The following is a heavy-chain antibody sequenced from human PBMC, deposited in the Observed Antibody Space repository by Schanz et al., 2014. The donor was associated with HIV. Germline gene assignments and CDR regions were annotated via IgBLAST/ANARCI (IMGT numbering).Heavy chain of an antibody. Sequence: QVQLVESGGGVVQPGRSLRLSCAASGFTFSNYGMHWVRQAPGKGLEWVAVISYDGVNKHFADSVKGRFTISRDNSKNTLYLQVKRLRTEDTAVYYCARGQPLVQRWFDPWGQGTLVTVSS. CDR2: ISYDGVNK. D-gene: IGHD6-13*01. J-gene: IGHJ5*02. CDR1: GFTFSNYG. CDR3: ARGQPLVQRWFDP. V-gene: IGHV3-30*03.